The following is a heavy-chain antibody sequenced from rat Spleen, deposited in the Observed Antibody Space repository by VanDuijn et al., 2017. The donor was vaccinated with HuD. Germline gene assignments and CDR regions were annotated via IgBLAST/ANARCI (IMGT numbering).Heavy chain of an antibody. CDR3: ARHKAGTYWYFDF. D-gene: IGHD4-2*01. J-gene: IGHJ1*01. CDR2: ISYDGSST. V-gene: IGHV5-29*01. CDR1: GFTFSSYW. Sequence: EVKLVESGGGLVQPGRSFKLSCAASGFTFSSYWMYWIRQAPGKGLEWVATISYDGSSTYYRDSVKGRFTISRDNAKSTLYLQMDSLRSEDTATYYCARHKAGTYWYFDFWGPGTMVTVSS.